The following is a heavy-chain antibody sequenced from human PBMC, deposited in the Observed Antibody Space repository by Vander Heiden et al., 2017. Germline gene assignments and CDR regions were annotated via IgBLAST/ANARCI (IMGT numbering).Heavy chain of an antibody. CDR3: VRSWVDP. CDR2: IKSNTYGAAT. CDR1: GFTLTNAW. J-gene: IGHJ5*02. Sequence: EGQLVESGGGLVTPGGSLSLSCAASGFTLTNAWVSWVRQAPGKGLEWFGRIKSNTYGAATDYTAPVKGRFTISRDDSKNTVYLQMDSLKTEDTAVYYCVRSWVDPWGQGARVTVSS. V-gene: IGHV3-15*01.